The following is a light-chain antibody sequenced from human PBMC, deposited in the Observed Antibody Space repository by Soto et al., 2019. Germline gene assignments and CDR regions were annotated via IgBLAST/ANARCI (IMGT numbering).Light chain of an antibody. CDR1: QSVSSS. J-gene: IGKJ5*01. CDR3: QQRSNWSIT. Sequence: EIVMTQSPATLSVSPGERATLSCRASQSVSSSLAWYQQKPGQAPRLLIYGASNRATGIPARFSGSGSGTDFTLTISSLEPEDFAVYYCQQRSNWSITFGQGTRLEIK. V-gene: IGKV3-11*01. CDR2: GAS.